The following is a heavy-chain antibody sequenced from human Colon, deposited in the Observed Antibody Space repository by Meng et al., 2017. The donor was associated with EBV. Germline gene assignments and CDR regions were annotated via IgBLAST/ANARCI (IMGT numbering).Heavy chain of an antibody. CDR1: GGSITSTSSY. CDR2: IYYRGST. V-gene: IGHV4-39*07. J-gene: IGHJ4*02. D-gene: IGHD3-3*02. CDR3: VISSHN. Sequence: LQEPVPGRVNPCGPLPLTCTIFGGSITSTSSYGGWVRQPPGKGLEWIGSIYYRGSTNYNPSLKSRISMSVDMSKNQFSLKVNSVTAADTAIYYCVISSHNWGQGTLVTVSS.